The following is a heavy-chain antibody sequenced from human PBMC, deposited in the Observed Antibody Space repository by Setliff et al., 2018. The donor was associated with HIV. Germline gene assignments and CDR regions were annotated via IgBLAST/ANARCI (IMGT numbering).Heavy chain of an antibody. CDR3: ARTHYSFNLLEYYYYYYMDV. J-gene: IGHJ6*03. CDR2: VDYTGST. CDR1: GGSFSDYY. D-gene: IGHD4-4*01. V-gene: IGHV4-34*01. Sequence: SETLSLTCAVYGGSFSDYYWGWVRQPPGKGLEWVGNVDYTGSTYYNPSLKSRVTISVDTSKNQFSLKLSSMTAADTAVYYCARTHYSFNLLEYYYYYYMDVWGKGTTVTVSS.